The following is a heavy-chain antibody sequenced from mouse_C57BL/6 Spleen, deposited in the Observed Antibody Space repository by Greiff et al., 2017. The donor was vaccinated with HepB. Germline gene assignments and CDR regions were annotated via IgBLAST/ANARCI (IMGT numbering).Heavy chain of an antibody. CDR2: IRNKANGYTT. V-gene: IGHV7-3*01. Sequence: DVQLVESGGGLVQPGGSLSLSCAASGFTFTDYYMSWVRQPPGKALEWLGFIRNKANGYTTEYSASVKGRFTISRDNSQSILYLQMNALRAEDSATYYCARYRYYGSSLYYAMDYWGQGTSVTVSS. D-gene: IGHD1-1*01. J-gene: IGHJ4*01. CDR1: GFTFTDYY. CDR3: ARYRYYGSSLYYAMDY.